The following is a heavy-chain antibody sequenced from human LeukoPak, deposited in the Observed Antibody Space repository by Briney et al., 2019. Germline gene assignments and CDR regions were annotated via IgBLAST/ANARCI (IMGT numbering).Heavy chain of an antibody. CDR2: ISSSSSYI. J-gene: IGHJ4*02. CDR3: AKDSSGWYFIGGGPYYFDY. Sequence: PGRSLRLSCAASGSTFSSYGMHWVRQAPGKGLEWVSSISSSSSYIYYADSVKGRFTISRDNSKNTLYLQMNSLRAEDTAVYYCAKDSSGWYFIGGGPYYFDYWGQGTLVTVSS. CDR1: GSTFSSYG. D-gene: IGHD6-19*01. V-gene: IGHV3-21*04.